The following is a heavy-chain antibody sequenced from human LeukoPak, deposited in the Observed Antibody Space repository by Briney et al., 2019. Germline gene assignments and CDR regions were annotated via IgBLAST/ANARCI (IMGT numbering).Heavy chain of an antibody. D-gene: IGHD1-20*01. J-gene: IGHJ6*02. CDR1: GGSITSSNW. Sequence: PSGTLSLTCTVSGGSITSSNWWSCVRQPPRKGLEWIGEIYHSGSTNYNPSLKSRVTISVDKSKNQFSLKLSSVTAADTAVYYCARRLYDWNSFGMDVWGQGTTVTVSS. CDR3: ARRLYDWNSFGMDV. CDR2: IYHSGST. V-gene: IGHV4-4*02.